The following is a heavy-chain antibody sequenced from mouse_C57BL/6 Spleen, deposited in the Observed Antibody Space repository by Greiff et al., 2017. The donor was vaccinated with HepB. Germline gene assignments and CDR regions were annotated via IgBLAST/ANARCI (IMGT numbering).Heavy chain of an antibody. D-gene: IGHD5-2*01. V-gene: IGHV1-50*01. CDR1: GYTFTSYW. J-gene: IGHJ4*01. Sequence: QVQLQQPGAELVKPGASVKLSCKASGYTFTSYWMQWVKQRPGQGLEWIGEIDPSDSYTNYNQKFKGKATLTVDTSSSTAYMQLSSLSSEDSAVYYCARAHGNRYAMDYWGQGTSVTVSS. CDR3: ARAHGNRYAMDY. CDR2: IDPSDSYT.